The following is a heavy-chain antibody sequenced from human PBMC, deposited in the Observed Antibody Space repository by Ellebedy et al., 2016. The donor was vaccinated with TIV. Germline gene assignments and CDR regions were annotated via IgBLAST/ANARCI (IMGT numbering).Heavy chain of an antibody. D-gene: IGHD4-11*01. Sequence: ASVKVSCXASGYTFTDHHFHWLRQAPGQGLEWMGWINPDSGGTMYAQKFQGRVTMTTDASTSTAYMELRSLRSDDTAVYYCTRDLYSDSGSPSDIWGQGTLVTVSS. CDR1: GYTFTDHH. V-gene: IGHV1-2*02. CDR2: INPDSGGT. CDR3: TRDLYSDSGSPSDI. J-gene: IGHJ4*02.